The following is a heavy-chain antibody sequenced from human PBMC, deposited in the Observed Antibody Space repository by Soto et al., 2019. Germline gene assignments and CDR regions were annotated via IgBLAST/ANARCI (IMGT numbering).Heavy chain of an antibody. CDR2: TRNKANSYTT. Sequence: GGSLRLSCAASGFTFSDHYMDWVRQAPGKGLEWVGRTRNKANSYTTEYAASVKGRFTISRDDSKNSLYLQMNSLKTEDTAVYYCATNDYGDYYFDYWGQGTLVTVSS. V-gene: IGHV3-72*01. CDR1: GFTFSDHY. D-gene: IGHD4-17*01. J-gene: IGHJ4*02. CDR3: ATNDYGDYYFDY.